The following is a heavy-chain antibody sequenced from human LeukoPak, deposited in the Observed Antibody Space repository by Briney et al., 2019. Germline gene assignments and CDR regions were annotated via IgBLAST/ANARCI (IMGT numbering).Heavy chain of an antibody. CDR1: GYTFTTYW. D-gene: IGHD6-13*01. CDR3: ARHGLGSSWFGFDY. CDR2: IYPGDSDP. V-gene: IGHV5-51*01. Sequence: GEYLKISCKGSGYTFTTYWIGWVRQMPGKGLEWMGIIYPGDSDPRYSPSFQGQVTISADKSISTAYLQWSSLKASDSAIYYCARHGLGSSWFGFDYWGQGTLVTVSS. J-gene: IGHJ4*02.